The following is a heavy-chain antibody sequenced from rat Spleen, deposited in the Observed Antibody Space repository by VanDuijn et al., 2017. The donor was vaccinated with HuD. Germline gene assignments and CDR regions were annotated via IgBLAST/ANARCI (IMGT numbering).Heavy chain of an antibody. CDR3: AREAYYGYTPDVMDA. D-gene: IGHD1-9*01. Sequence: EVQLVESGGGLVQPGRSLKLSCAASGFTFSNYDMAWVRQAPTKGLEWVASISTGGGNTYYRDSVKGRFTISRDNAKSTLYLQMDSLRSEDTATYYCAREAYYGYTPDVMDAWGQGVMVTVSS. J-gene: IGHJ2*01. V-gene: IGHV5S23*01. CDR1: GFTFSNYD. CDR2: ISTGGGNT.